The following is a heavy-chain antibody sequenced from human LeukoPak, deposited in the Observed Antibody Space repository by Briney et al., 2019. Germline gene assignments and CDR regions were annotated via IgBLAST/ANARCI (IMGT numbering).Heavy chain of an antibody. J-gene: IGHJ6*02. CDR1: GFTFSSYA. Sequence: GGSLRLSCAASGFTFSSYAMSWVRQAPGKGLEWVSAISGSGGSTYYADSVKGRFTISRDNSKNTLYPQMNSLRAEDTAVYYCAKDLAPGYYYDSSGYYYVYYYYGMDVWGQGTTVTVSS. D-gene: IGHD3-22*01. CDR3: AKDLAPGYYYDSSGYYYVYYYYGMDV. V-gene: IGHV3-23*01. CDR2: ISGSGGST.